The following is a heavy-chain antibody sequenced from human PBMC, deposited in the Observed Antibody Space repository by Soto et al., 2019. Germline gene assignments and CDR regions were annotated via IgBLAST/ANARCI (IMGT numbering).Heavy chain of an antibody. D-gene: IGHD3-10*01. J-gene: IGHJ3*02. CDR1: GYTFTSYG. V-gene: IGHV1-18*01. Sequence: ASVKVSCKASGYTFTSYGISWVRQAPGQGLEWMGWISAYNGNTNYAQKLQGRVTMTTDTSTSTAYMELRSLRSDDTAVYYCARDLIPMVRGVRSLGEIDIWGQGTMVTVSS. CDR3: ARDLIPMVRGVRSLGEIDI. CDR2: ISAYNGNT.